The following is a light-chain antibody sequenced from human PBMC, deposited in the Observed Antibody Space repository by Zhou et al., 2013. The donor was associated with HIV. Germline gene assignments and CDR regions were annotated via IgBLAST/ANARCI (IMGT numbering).Light chain of an antibody. Sequence: DIVLTQSPGTLSLSPGDRATLSCRASQNVVYTYLNWYQQKPGQAPRLLIYGASSRATGIPDRFSGSGSGTDFTLTITRLEPEDFAIYYCQQRRNWPITFGQGTRLEIK. CDR3: QQRRNWPIT. V-gene: IGKV3D-20*02. CDR2: GAS. CDR1: QNVVYTY. J-gene: IGKJ5*01.